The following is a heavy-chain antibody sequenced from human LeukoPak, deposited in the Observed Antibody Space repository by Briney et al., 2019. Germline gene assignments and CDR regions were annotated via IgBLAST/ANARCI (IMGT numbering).Heavy chain of an antibody. CDR1: GFSFSTYW. CDR2: IKQDGSEK. J-gene: IGHJ4*02. D-gene: IGHD2/OR15-2a*01. CDR3: ARGFLYY. V-gene: IGHV3-7*01. Sequence: PGGSLRLSCAASGFSFSTYWMSWVRQTPGKRLEWVANIKQDGSEKYYADSVKGRFTVSRDNAKNSLYLQMNSLRAEDTAVYYCARGFLYYRGQGTLVTVSS.